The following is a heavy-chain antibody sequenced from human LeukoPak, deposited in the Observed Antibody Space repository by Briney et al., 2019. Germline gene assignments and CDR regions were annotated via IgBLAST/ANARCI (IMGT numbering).Heavy chain of an antibody. D-gene: IGHD1-20*01. Sequence: SETLSLTCTVSGGSISSYYWSWIRQPPGKGLEWIGYIYYSGSTNYNPSLKSRVTISVDTSKNQSPLKLSSVTAADTAVYYCARDLTGTLDYWGQGTLVTVSS. V-gene: IGHV4-59*01. J-gene: IGHJ4*02. CDR2: IYYSGST. CDR3: ARDLTGTLDY. CDR1: GGSISSYY.